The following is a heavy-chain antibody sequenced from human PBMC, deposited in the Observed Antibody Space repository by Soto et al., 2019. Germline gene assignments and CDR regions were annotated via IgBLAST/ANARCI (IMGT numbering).Heavy chain of an antibody. CDR3: ARRVVVARGTAFDI. CDR1: GCSISSSNW. D-gene: IGHD2-15*01. Sequence: XETLYLTCAVSGCSISSSNWWSWVRQPPGKGLEWIGEIYHSGSTNYNPSLKSRVTISVDKSKNQFSLKLSSVTAADTAVYYCARRVVVARGTAFDIWGQGTMVTVSS. V-gene: IGHV4-4*02. CDR2: IYHSGST. J-gene: IGHJ3*02.